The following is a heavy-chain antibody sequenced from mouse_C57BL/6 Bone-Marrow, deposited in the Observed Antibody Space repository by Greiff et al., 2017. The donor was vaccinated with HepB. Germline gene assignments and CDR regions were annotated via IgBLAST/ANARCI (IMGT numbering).Heavy chain of an antibody. CDR3: ARHDKSTTVVARSYFDY. Sequence: VQLQQSGPELVKPGASVKISCKASGYSFTDYNMNWVKQSNGKSLEWIGVINPNYGTNSYNQKFKGKATLTVDQSSSTAYMQLNSLTSEDSAVYYCARHDKSTTVVARSYFDYWGQGTTLTVSS. D-gene: IGHD1-1*01. V-gene: IGHV1-39*01. CDR2: INPNYGTN. J-gene: IGHJ2*01. CDR1: GYSFTDYN.